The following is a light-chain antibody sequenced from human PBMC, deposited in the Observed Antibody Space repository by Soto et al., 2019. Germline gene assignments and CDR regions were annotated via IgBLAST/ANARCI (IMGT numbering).Light chain of an antibody. V-gene: IGLV2-14*01. J-gene: IGLJ2*01. CDR2: EVS. CDR1: SSDVGGYNY. Sequence: QSVLTQPASVSGSPGQSITISCTGTSSDVGGYNYVSWYQQHPGKAPKLMIYEVSNRPSGVSNRFSSSKSGNTASLTISGLQAEDEADYYCSSYTSSSTRVFGGGTKVTVL. CDR3: SSYTSSSTRV.